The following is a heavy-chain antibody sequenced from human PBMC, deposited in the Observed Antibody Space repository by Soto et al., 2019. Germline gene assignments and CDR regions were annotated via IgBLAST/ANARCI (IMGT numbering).Heavy chain of an antibody. D-gene: IGHD2-8*01. Sequence: PGGSLRLSCAASGFSFSNYGMHWVRQVPGKGLEWVAVISYDGSSKYHADSVKGRFTISRDNSKNTLHLQMNSLRAEDTAVYYCSKDRRGGRAVLDSWGQGTPVTVSS. V-gene: IGHV3-30*18. J-gene: IGHJ4*02. CDR1: GFSFSNYG. CDR2: ISYDGSSK. CDR3: SKDRRGGRAVLDS.